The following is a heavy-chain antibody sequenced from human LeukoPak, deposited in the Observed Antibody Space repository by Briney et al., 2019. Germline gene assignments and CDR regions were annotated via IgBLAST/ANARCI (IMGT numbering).Heavy chain of an antibody. CDR2: ISYDGSNK. CDR1: GFTFSSYG. D-gene: IGHD1-26*01. CDR3: AKVSIVGATTDYFDY. V-gene: IGHV3-30*18. J-gene: IGHJ4*02. Sequence: PGGSLRLSCAASGFTFSSYGTHWVRQAPGKGLEWVAVISYDGSNKYYADSVKGRSTISRDNSKNTLYLQMNSLRAEDTAVYYCAKVSIVGATTDYFDYWGQGTLVTVSS.